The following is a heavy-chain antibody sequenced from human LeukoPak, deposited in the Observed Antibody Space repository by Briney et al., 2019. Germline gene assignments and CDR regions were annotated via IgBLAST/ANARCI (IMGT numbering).Heavy chain of an antibody. CDR1: GGSVSSGSYY. CDR2: IYYSGST. Sequence: SETLSLTCTVSGGSVSSGSYYWSWIRQPPGKGLEWIGYIYYSGSTNYNPSLKSRVTISVDTSKNQFSLKLSSVTAADTAVYYCARTVCSRTSCGYNWFDPWGQGTLVTVSS. J-gene: IGHJ5*02. D-gene: IGHD2-2*01. CDR3: ARTVCSRTSCGYNWFDP. V-gene: IGHV4-61*01.